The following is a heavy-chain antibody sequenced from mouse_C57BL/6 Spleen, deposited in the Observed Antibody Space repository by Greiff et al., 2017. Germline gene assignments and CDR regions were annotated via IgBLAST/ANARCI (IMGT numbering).Heavy chain of an antibody. V-gene: IGHV6-6*01. CDR2: IRNKANNHAT. Sequence: EVMLVESGGGLVQPGGSMKLSCAASGFTFSDAWMDWVRQSPEKGLEWVAEIRNKANNHATYYAESVKGRFTISRDDSKSSVYLQMNSLRAEDTGIYYCTRKANDYLGFDYWGQGTTLTVSS. CDR3: TRKANDYLGFDY. D-gene: IGHD2-4*01. CDR1: GFTFSDAW. J-gene: IGHJ2*01.